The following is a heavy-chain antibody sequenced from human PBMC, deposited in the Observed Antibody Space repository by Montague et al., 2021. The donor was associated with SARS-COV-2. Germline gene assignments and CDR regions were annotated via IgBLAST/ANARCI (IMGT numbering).Heavy chain of an antibody. Sequence: TLSLTCTVSGGSISSGSYYWSWIRQPAGKGLEWIGRISISGSTNYXPSLKSRVTISVDTSKNQFSLKLSSVTAADTAVYYCARDIAVVGLFDYWGQGTLVTVSS. J-gene: IGHJ4*02. V-gene: IGHV4-61*02. CDR3: ARDIAVVGLFDY. CDR1: GGSISSGSYY. D-gene: IGHD6-19*01. CDR2: ISISGST.